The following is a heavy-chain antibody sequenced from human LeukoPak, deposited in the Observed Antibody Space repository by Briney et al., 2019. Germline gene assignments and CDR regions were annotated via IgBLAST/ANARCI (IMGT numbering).Heavy chain of an antibody. V-gene: IGHV1-2*02. CDR2: INPNSGGT. Sequence: DSVTASCMASGYTFTGYYMHWVRQAPGQGLEWMGWINPNSGGTNYAQKFQGRVTMTRNTSISTAYMELSRLRSDDTAVYYCARRDCGGDCPSQHWGQGTLVTVSS. CDR1: GYTFTGYY. CDR3: ARRDCGGDCPSQH. D-gene: IGHD2-21*01. J-gene: IGHJ1*01.